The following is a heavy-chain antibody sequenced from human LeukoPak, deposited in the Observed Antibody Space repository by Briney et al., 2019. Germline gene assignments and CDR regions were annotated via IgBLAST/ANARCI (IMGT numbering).Heavy chain of an antibody. CDR2: IYYSGST. D-gene: IGHD2-2*01. CDR3: ARGSGYPLPSDYWYFDL. CDR1: GGSISSHY. Sequence: SETLSLTCTVSGGSISSHYWSWIRQPPGKGLEWIGYIYYSGSTNYNPSLKSRVTISVDTSKNQFSLKLSSVTAADTAVYYCARGSGYPLPSDYWYFDLWGRGTLVTVSS. V-gene: IGHV4-59*11. J-gene: IGHJ2*01.